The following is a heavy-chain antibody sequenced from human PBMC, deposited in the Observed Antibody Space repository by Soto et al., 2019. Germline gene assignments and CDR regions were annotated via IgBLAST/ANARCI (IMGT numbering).Heavy chain of an antibody. CDR2: IYPGDSET. V-gene: IGHV5-51*01. D-gene: IGHD6-25*01. J-gene: IGHJ5*02. CDR1: GYTFTTYW. Sequence: PGESLKISCEGSGYTFTTYWIGWVRQMPGKGLEWVGIIYPGDSETRYSPSFQGQVTISADKSINTAYLQWSSLKASDTAMYYCARRSASGGWFAPWGQGTLVTSPQ. CDR3: ARRSASGGWFAP.